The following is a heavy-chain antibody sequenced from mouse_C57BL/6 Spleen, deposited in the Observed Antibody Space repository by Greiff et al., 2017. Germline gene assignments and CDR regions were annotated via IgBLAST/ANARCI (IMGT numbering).Heavy chain of an antibody. CDR3: ARRDYALITTVVAYAMDY. Sequence: VQLQQSGAELARPGASVKLSCKASGYTFTSYGISWVKQRTGQGLEWIGEIYPRSGNTYYNEKFKGKATLTEDKSSSTAYMELRSLTSEDSAVYFCARRDYALITTVVAYAMDYWGQGTSVTVSS. D-gene: IGHD1-1*01. CDR2: IYPRSGNT. V-gene: IGHV1-81*01. CDR1: GYTFTSYG. J-gene: IGHJ4*01.